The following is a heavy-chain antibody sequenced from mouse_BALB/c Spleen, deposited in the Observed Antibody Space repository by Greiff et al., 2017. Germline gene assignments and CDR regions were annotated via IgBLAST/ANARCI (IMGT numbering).Heavy chain of an antibody. CDR2: IDPENGNT. V-gene: IGHV14-1*02. J-gene: IGHJ3*01. Sequence: VQLQQSGAELVKPGASVKLSCKASGYTFTSYYMHWVKQRPEQGLEWIGWIDPENGNTIYDPKFQGKASITADTSSNTAYLQLSSLTSEDTAVYYCAPDGNYGGFAYWGQGTLVTVSA. CDR1: GYTFTSYY. D-gene: IGHD2-1*01. CDR3: APDGNYGGFAY.